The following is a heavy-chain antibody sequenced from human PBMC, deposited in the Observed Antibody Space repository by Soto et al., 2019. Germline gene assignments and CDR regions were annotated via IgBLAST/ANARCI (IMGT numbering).Heavy chain of an antibody. CDR2: INPNSGGT. Sequence: QVQLVQSGAEVKKPGASVKVSCKASGYTFTGYYMHWVRQAPGQGLEWMGWINPNSGGTNYAQKFQGWVTMTRDTSISTAYMGLSRLRSDDTAVYYCARGYRCGGDCPPLFDYWGQGTLVTVSS. CDR1: GYTFTGYY. J-gene: IGHJ4*02. CDR3: ARGYRCGGDCPPLFDY. V-gene: IGHV1-2*04. D-gene: IGHD2-21*02.